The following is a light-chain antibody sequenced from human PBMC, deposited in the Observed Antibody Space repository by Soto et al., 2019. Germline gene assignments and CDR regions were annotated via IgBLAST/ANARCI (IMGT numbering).Light chain of an antibody. Sequence: GDRVTITCRARQDISFYLNWYQQKPGKAPKLLIYDVSNLDTGVPSRFSGSGSGTDFTLTISSLQPEDVATYYCQQYDPLPFTFGPGTKVDL. CDR2: DVS. CDR3: QQYDPLPFT. J-gene: IGKJ3*01. V-gene: IGKV1-33*01. CDR1: QDISFY.